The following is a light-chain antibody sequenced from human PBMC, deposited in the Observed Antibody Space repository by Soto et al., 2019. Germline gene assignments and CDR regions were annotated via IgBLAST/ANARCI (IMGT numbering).Light chain of an antibody. Sequence: QSALTQPASVSGSPGQSITISCTGTSSDVGAYNYVSWYRQHPGKAPKLMIYEVNNRPSGVSDRFSGSKSDNTASLAISGLQAEDEAEYYCSSYTTSLTLVFGTGTKLT. CDR2: EVN. V-gene: IGLV2-14*01. J-gene: IGLJ1*01. CDR1: SSDVGAYNY. CDR3: SSYTTSLTLV.